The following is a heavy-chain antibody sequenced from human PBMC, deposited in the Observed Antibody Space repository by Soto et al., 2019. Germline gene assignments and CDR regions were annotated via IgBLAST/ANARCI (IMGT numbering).Heavy chain of an antibody. J-gene: IGHJ4*02. CDR3: AKEWGRPLDY. CDR1: GGSISNYY. D-gene: IGHD7-27*01. V-gene: IGHV4-59*01. Sequence: PSETLSLTCTVSGGSISNYYWNWIRQSPGKGLEWIGYIYSSGSTHYNPSLQNRVTISIDTSKNQVSLKVNSVTAADTAIYYCAKEWGRPLDYWGQGTLVTVSS. CDR2: IYSSGST.